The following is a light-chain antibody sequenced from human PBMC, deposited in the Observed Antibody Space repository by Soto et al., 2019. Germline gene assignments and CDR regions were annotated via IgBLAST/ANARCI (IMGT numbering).Light chain of an antibody. J-gene: IGKJ1*01. CDR2: KAS. V-gene: IGKV1-5*03. CDR3: QRYNSYWT. Sequence: DLQMTQSPSTLSASVGDRVTITCRASQSINNWLAWYQQKPGKAPKLLIYKASSLESGVPSRFSGSGSGTEFTLTISSLQPDDFATYYCQRYNSYWTFGQGTKVEIK. CDR1: QSINNW.